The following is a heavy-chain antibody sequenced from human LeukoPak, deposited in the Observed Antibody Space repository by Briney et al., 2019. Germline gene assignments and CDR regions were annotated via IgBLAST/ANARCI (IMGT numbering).Heavy chain of an antibody. J-gene: IGHJ4*02. D-gene: IGHD3-10*01. Sequence: GGSLRLSCAASGFTFNRHWMHWVRQTPGKGLVWLARISPDGYITTYADAVKGRFTISRDNARNTLDLQMTSLRPEDTAVYFCVGEDHGSGISLYGGQETVSPSP. CDR3: VGEDHGSGISLY. CDR1: GFTFNRHW. CDR2: ISPDGYIT. V-gene: IGHV3-74*01.